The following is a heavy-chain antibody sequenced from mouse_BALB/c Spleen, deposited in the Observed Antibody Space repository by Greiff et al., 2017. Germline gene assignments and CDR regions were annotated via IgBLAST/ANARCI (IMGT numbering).Heavy chain of an antibody. CDR1: GFTFSSYG. CDR3: ARPVVAKDYAMDY. Sequence: EVQLVESGGDLVKPGGSLKLSCAASGFTFSSYGMSWVRQTPDKRLEWVATISSGGSYTYYPDSVKGRFTISRDNAKNTLYLQMSSLKSEDTAMYYCARPVVAKDYAMDYWGQGTSVTVSS. CDR2: ISSGGSYT. V-gene: IGHV5-6*01. D-gene: IGHD1-1*01. J-gene: IGHJ4*01.